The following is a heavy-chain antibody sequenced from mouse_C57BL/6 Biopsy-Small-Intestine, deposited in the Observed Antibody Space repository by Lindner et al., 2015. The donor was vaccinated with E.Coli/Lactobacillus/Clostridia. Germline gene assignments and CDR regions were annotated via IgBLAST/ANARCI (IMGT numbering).Heavy chain of an antibody. CDR3: VRELGFVGFDY. J-gene: IGHJ2*01. CDR1: GFNFNTYA. Sequence: VQLQESGGRLVQPKGSLKLSCAASGFNFNTYAMNWVRQAPGKGLEWVARIRSKSNNYATHYADSVKDRFTISRDDSESTLYLQMNNLKTEDTAMFYCVRELGFVGFDYWGRGTTLTVSS. D-gene: IGHD4-1*01. V-gene: IGHV10-1*01. CDR2: IRSKSNNYAT.